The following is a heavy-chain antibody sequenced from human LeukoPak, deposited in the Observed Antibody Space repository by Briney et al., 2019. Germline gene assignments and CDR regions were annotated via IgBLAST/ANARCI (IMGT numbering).Heavy chain of an antibody. Sequence: SETLSLTCTVSGGSMRSYYWSWIRQPPGKGLELIGYVYYSGTANYNPSLESRVTILVDTSKNQFSLNLSSVTAADTAVYYCARTKSGWYYSDYWGQGTLVTVSS. CDR1: GGSMRSYY. D-gene: IGHD6-19*01. CDR2: VYYSGTA. CDR3: ARTKSGWYYSDY. V-gene: IGHV4-59*08. J-gene: IGHJ4*02.